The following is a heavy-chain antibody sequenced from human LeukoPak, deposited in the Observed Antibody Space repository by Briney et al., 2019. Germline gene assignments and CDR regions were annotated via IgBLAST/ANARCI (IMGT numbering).Heavy chain of an antibody. J-gene: IGHJ3*02. CDR3: TAGMGAHAFDI. D-gene: IGHD1-26*01. CDR1: GYTLNELS. Sequence: ASVKVSCKVSGYTLNELSMHWVRQAPGKGREWMGGLDPEDGATISAQKLQGRVTMTEDTSTDTAYMELSSLRSGDTAVYYCTAGMGAHAFDIWGQGTMVTVSS. CDR2: LDPEDGAT. V-gene: IGHV1-24*01.